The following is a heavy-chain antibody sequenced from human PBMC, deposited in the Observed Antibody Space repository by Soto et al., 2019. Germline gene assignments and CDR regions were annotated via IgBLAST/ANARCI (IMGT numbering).Heavy chain of an antibody. Sequence: QVQLVQSGAEVKKSGASVKVSCKASGYTFTSYYMHWVRQAPGQGLEWMGIINPSGGSTNYAQKFQGRVTMTRDTSTSTVYMELSSLRSEDTALYYCARGGTTVTIPTRPGSYWGQGTLVTVSS. CDR3: ARGGTTVTIPTRPGSY. V-gene: IGHV1-46*03. J-gene: IGHJ4*02. CDR1: GYTFTSYY. CDR2: INPSGGST. D-gene: IGHD4-17*01.